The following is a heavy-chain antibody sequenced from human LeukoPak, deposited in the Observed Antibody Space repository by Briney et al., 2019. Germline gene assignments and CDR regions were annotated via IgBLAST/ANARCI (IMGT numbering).Heavy chain of an antibody. D-gene: IGHD5-24*01. CDR1: GFTIGNRW. Sequence: GGSLRLSCTASGFTIGNRWMHWVRQAPGKGLEWVSSISSSSSYIYYADSVKGRFTISRDNAKNSLYLQMNSLRAEDTAVYYCARDGGVATIDYWGQGTLVTVSS. CDR3: ARDGGVATIDY. V-gene: IGHV3-21*01. CDR2: ISSSSSYI. J-gene: IGHJ4*02.